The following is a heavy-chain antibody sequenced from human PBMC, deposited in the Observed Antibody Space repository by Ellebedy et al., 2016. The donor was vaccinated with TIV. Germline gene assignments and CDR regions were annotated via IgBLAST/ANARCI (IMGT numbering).Heavy chain of an antibody. CDR2: IYHSGST. V-gene: IGHV4-4*02. CDR3: ARGYSGYDSYNWFDP. CDR1: GGSISSSNW. J-gene: IGHJ5*02. D-gene: IGHD5-12*01. Sequence: MPSETLSPTCAVSGGSISSSNWWSWVRQPPGKGLEWIGEIYHSGSTNYNPSLKSRVTISVDKSKNQFSLKLSSVTAADTAVYYCARGYSGYDSYNWFDPWGQGTLVTVSS.